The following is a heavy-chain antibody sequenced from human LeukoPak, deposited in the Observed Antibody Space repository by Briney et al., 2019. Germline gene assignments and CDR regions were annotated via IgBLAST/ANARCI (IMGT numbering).Heavy chain of an antibody. J-gene: IGHJ4*02. D-gene: IGHD2-15*01. V-gene: IGHV3-33*01. Sequence: GGSLRLSCAASGFTFSSYGMHGVRQAPGKGLEWVAVIWYDGSNKYYADSVKGRFTISRDNSKNTLYLQMNTLRAEDTAVYYCARVGYCSGGSCYGGDYWGQGTLVTVSS. CDR1: GFTFSSYG. CDR2: IWYDGSNK. CDR3: ARVGYCSGGSCYGGDY.